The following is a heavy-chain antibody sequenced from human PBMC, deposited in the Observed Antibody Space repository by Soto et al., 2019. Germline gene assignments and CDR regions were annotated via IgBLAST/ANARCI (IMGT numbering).Heavy chain of an antibody. Sequence: EVQLVESGGGLVKPGGSLRLSCAASGFTFSSYSMNWVRQAPGKGLEWVSSISSSSSYIYYADSVKGRFTISRDNAKNSLYLQMNSLRAEDTAVYYCARDISSGGSCCRVFDYWGQGTLVTVSS. CDR1: GFTFSSYS. J-gene: IGHJ4*02. CDR2: ISSSSSYI. D-gene: IGHD2-15*01. V-gene: IGHV3-21*01. CDR3: ARDISSGGSCCRVFDY.